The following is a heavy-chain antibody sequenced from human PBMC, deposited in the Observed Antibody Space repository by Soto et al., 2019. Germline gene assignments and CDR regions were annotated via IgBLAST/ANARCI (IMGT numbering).Heavy chain of an antibody. CDR1: GFTFSGSA. V-gene: IGHV3-73*01. J-gene: IGHJ6*02. Sequence: GGSLRLSCAASGFTFSGSAMHWVRQASGKGLEWVGRIRSKANSYATTYAASVKGRFTISRDDSKNTAYLQMNSLKTEDTAVYYCTRLKERVGDYYGSGSYQNYYYYYGMDVWSQGTTVTVSS. CDR3: TRLKERVGDYYGSGSYQNYYYYYGMDV. D-gene: IGHD3-10*01. CDR2: IRSKANSYAT.